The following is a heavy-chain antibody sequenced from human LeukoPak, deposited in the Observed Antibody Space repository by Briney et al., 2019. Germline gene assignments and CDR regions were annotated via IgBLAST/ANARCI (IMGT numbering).Heavy chain of an antibody. J-gene: IGHJ3*02. V-gene: IGHV3-11*04. CDR1: GFTFSDYY. CDR3: ARDQYYSDSSGYPYDI. D-gene: IGHD3-22*01. CDR2: ISSSGSTI. Sequence: GGSLRLSCAASGFTFSDYYMSWIRQAPGKGLEWVSYISSSGSTIYYADSVKGRFTISRDNAKNSLYLQMSGLRVEDTAVYYCARDQYYSDSSGYPYDIWGQGTMVTVSS.